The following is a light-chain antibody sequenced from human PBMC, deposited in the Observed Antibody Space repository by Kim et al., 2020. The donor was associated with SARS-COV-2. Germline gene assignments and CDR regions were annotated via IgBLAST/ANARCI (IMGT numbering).Light chain of an antibody. CDR1: KLEDKY. CDR2: QDS. J-gene: IGLJ3*02. V-gene: IGLV3-1*01. Sequence: VSPRQTASITCSGDKLEDKYACWHQQKPGHSPVLVIYQDSKRPSGIPERFSGSNSGNTATLTISGTQAMDEADYYCQAWDSSTWVFGGGTQLTVL. CDR3: QAWDSSTWV.